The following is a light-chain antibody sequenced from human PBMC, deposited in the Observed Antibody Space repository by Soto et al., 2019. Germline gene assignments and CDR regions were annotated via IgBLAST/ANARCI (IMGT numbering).Light chain of an antibody. J-gene: IGLJ1*01. Sequence: QSALTQPASVSGSPGQSITISCTGTSSDVGGYNYVSWYQQNPGKAPKLMISDVSNRPSGISNRFSGSKSDNTASLTISGLQAEDEADYYCSSYTSSSTLYVFGTGTKVTVL. CDR2: DVS. V-gene: IGLV2-14*01. CDR3: SSYTSSSTLYV. CDR1: SSDVGGYNY.